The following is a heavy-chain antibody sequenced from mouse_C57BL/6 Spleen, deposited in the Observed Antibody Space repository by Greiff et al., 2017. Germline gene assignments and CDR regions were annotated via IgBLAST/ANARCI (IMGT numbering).Heavy chain of an antibody. V-gene: IGHV1-54*01. CDR3: AIRGGGSYVMDY. J-gene: IGHJ4*01. D-gene: IGHD1-1*02. CDR1: GYAFTNYL. Sequence: QVQLQQSGAELVRPGTSVKVSCKASGYAFTNYLIEWVKQRPGQGLEWIGVINPGSGGTNYNEKFKGKATLTADKSSSTAYMQLSSLTSEDSAVYFCAIRGGGSYVMDYWGQGTSVTVSS. CDR2: INPGSGGT.